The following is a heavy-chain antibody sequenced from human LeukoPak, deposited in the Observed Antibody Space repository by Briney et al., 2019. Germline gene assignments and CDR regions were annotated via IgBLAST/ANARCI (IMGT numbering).Heavy chain of an antibody. D-gene: IGHD3-3*01. CDR1: GYTFTSYN. CDR3: ARGEAGVTWGLAH. CDR2: VNPSSGNT. Sequence: ASVKVSCKTSGYTFTSYNINWVRQATGQGLEWMGGVNPSSGNTHYAEKFEGRVTMTMKTSISTAYMDLSSLKFEDTAIYYCARGEAGVTWGLAHWGQGTLVIVS. V-gene: IGHV1-8*01. J-gene: IGHJ4*02.